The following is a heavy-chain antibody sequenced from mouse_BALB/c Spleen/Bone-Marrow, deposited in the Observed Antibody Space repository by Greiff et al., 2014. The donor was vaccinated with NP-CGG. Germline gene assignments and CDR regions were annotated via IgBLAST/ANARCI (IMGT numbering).Heavy chain of an antibody. CDR3: ARSLLRLQNAMDY. D-gene: IGHD1-2*01. Sequence: VNVVESGAELVRPGTSVKVSCTASGYTFTNYLIEWVKQRPGQGLEWIGVINPGSGGTNYNEKFKGKATLTADKSSSTAYMQLSSLTSDDSAVYFCARSLLRLQNAMDYWGQGTSVTVSS. J-gene: IGHJ4*01. V-gene: IGHV1-54*01. CDR1: GYTFTNYL. CDR2: INPGSGGT.